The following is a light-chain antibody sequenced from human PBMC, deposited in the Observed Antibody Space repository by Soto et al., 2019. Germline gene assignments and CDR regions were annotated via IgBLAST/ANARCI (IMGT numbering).Light chain of an antibody. CDR1: QSVSSSY. CDR2: GAS. V-gene: IGKV3-20*01. CDR3: QQYGSSPRT. J-gene: IGKJ1*01. Sequence: EIVLTQSPGTLSLSPGERATLSCRANQSVSSSYFAWYQQKPGQAPRLLIYGASSRATGIPDRFSGSGSGTDFTLTISTLEPEDFAVYYCQQYGSSPRTFGQGTKVDIK.